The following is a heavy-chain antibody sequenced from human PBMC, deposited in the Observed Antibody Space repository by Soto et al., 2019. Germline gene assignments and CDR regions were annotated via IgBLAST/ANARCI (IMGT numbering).Heavy chain of an antibody. D-gene: IGHD6-6*01. J-gene: IGHJ6*02. Sequence: QVQLQQWGAGLLKPSETLSLTCVVNGGSFSGYYLSWVRQLPGKGLEWIGEINHSGSTDSSPSLKSRVTISVDASRSEFSMNLTSVTAADKAVYYCARGRSSVPDRRGIGYSGLDVWGQGTTVTVS. CDR1: GGSFSGYY. CDR2: INHSGST. V-gene: IGHV4-34*01. CDR3: ARGRSSVPDRRGIGYSGLDV.